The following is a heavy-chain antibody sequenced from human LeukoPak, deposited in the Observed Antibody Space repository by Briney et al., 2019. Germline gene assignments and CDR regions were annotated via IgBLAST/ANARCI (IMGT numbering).Heavy chain of an antibody. J-gene: IGHJ4*02. CDR2: INPNSGGT. Sequence: ASVKVSCKASGYTFTDYYIHWVRQAPGQGLEWMGWINPNSGGTDSAQKFQGRVTITRDTSISTAYMELSRLRSGDTAVYYCARGELLYKTPTLPPDYWGQGTLVTVSS. CDR1: GYTFTDYY. V-gene: IGHV1-2*02. CDR3: ARGELLYKTPTLPPDY. D-gene: IGHD1-26*01.